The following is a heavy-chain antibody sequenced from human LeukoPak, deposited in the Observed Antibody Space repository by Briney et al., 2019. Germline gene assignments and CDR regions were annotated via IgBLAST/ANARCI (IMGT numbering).Heavy chain of an antibody. CDR2: IFYSGST. CDR3: ASHIAAAGNGFDY. J-gene: IGHJ4*02. CDR1: GGSISTSNYY. Sequence: SETLSLTCTVSGGSISTSNYYWGWIRQPPGKGLEWIGNIFYSGSTYYSPSLKSRVTISLDTSRNQFSLKLSSVTAADTAVYYCASHIAAAGNGFDYWGQGTLVTVSS. D-gene: IGHD6-13*01. V-gene: IGHV4-39*01.